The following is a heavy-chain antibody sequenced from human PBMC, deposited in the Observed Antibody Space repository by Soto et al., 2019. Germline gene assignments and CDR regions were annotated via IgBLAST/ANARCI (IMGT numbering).Heavy chain of an antibody. CDR2: IYYSGST. D-gene: IGHD5-12*01. Sequence: QVQLQESGPGLVKPSETLSLTCTVSSGSISSYYWSWIRQPPGKGLEWIGYIYYSGSTNYNPSLKSRVTISLDTSKNHFSLKLSSVTAADTAVYYCARRSYYSGYETYDYWGQGTLVTVSS. CDR3: ARRSYYSGYETYDY. V-gene: IGHV4-59*08. J-gene: IGHJ4*02. CDR1: SGSISSYY.